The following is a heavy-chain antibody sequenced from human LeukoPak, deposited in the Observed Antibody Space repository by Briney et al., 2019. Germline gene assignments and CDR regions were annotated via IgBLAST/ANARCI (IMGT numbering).Heavy chain of an antibody. CDR3: ATMGATNFDH. D-gene: IGHD1-26*01. Sequence: ASVKLSCKASGYTFTDYYMPWVRQAPGQGLEWLGWINPNSGGTSYAQKFQGRVTMTRDTSISTAYMEVSRLRSDDTAVYYCATMGATNFDHWGQGTLVTVSS. CDR2: INPNSGGT. V-gene: IGHV1-2*02. CDR1: GYTFTDYY. J-gene: IGHJ4*02.